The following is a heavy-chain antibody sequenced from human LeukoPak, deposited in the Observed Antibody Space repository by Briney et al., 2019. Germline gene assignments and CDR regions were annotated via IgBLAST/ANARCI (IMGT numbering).Heavy chain of an antibody. CDR1: GGSFSGYY. V-gene: IGHV4-34*01. CDR3: ARSRLHSDFVKVFDY. J-gene: IGHJ4*02. CDR2: INHSGST. Sequence: SETLSLTCAVYGGSFSGYYRSWIRQPPGKGLEWIGEINHSGSTNYNPSLKSRVTISVDTSKNQFSLKLSSVTAADTAVYYCARSRLHSDFVKVFDYWGQGTLVTVSS. D-gene: IGHD4-11*01.